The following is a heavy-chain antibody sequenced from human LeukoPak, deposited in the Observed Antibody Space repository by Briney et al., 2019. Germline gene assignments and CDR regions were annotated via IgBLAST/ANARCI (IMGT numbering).Heavy chain of an antibody. D-gene: IGHD6-19*01. CDR3: ARLTVGVAVAGTLSY. V-gene: IGHV3-21*01. CDR1: GFTFTTYS. CDR2: ISSTSTYI. J-gene: IGHJ4*02. Sequence: GGSLRLSCAASGFTFTTYSMNWVRQAPGRGLEWVSSISSTSTYIYYADSVEGRFTISRDNAKNSLYLQMDSLRAEGTAVYYCARLTVGVAVAGTLSYWGQGTLVTVSS.